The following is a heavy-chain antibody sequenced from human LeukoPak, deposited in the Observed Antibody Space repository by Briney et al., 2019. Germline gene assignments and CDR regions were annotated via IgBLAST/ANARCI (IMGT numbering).Heavy chain of an antibody. J-gene: IGHJ4*02. CDR1: GFTFSSYG. CDR3: ARVAAAGTRLPDYFDY. D-gene: IGHD6-13*01. CDR2: IWYDGSNK. V-gene: IGHV3-33*01. Sequence: GGSLGLSCAASGFTFSSYGMHWVRQAPGKGLEWVAVIWYDGSNKYYADSVKGRFTISRDNSKNTLYLQMNSLRAEDTAVYYCARVAAAGTRLPDYFDYWGQGTLGTVSS.